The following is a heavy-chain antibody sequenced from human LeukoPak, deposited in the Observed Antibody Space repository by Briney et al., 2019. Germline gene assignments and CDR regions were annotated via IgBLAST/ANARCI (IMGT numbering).Heavy chain of an antibody. Sequence: GGSLRLSCAASGFTFSFYSMNWVRQAPGKGLEWVSSMSDSSSLIYYVDSVKGRFTVSRDNAKNSLYLQMNSLRAEDTAVYYCAREFGGSASGAGYWGQGTLVTVSS. CDR2: MSDSSSLI. V-gene: IGHV3-21*01. CDR3: AREFGGSASGAGY. CDR1: GFTFSFYS. J-gene: IGHJ4*02. D-gene: IGHD3-10*01.